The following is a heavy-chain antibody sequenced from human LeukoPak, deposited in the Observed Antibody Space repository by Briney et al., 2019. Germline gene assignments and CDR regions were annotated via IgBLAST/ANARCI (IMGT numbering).Heavy chain of an antibody. Sequence: SETLSLTCTVSGGSISSGGYHWSWIRQHPGKGLEWIGYIYFSGSTYYNPSLKSRVTISGDTSKNQFSLKLSSVTAADTAVYYRARDLMLTSGAFDIWGQGTMVTVSS. CDR3: ARDLMLTSGAFDI. D-gene: IGHD4-17*01. CDR1: GGSISSGGYH. CDR2: IYFSGST. V-gene: IGHV4-31*03. J-gene: IGHJ3*02.